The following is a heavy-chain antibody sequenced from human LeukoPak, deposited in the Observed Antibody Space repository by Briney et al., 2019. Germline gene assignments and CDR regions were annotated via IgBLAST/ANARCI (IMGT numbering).Heavy chain of an antibody. CDR1: GFTFSSYA. CDR3: AEVAGKPSSGPSWFDP. D-gene: IGHD6-19*01. J-gene: IGHJ5*02. Sequence: GGSLRLSCAASGFTFSSYAMSWVRQAPGKGLEWVSAISGSGGSIYYADSVKGRFTISRDNSKNTLYLQMNSLRAEDTAVYYCAEVAGKPSSGPSWFDPWGQGTLVTVSS. CDR2: ISGSGGSI. V-gene: IGHV3-23*01.